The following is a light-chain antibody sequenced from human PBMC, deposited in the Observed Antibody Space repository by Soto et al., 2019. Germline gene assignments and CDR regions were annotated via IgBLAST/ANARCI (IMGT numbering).Light chain of an antibody. Sequence: DIQMTQPPSTLSGSVGDRVTITCRASQTISSWLAWYQQKPGKAPKLLIYKASTLKSGVPSRFSGSGSGTEFTLTISSLQPDDFAIYYCQHYNSYSEAFGQGTKVDIK. V-gene: IGKV1-5*03. CDR1: QTISSW. J-gene: IGKJ1*01. CDR2: KAS. CDR3: QHYNSYSEA.